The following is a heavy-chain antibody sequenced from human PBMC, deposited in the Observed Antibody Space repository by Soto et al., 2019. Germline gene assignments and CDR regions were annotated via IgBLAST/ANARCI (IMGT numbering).Heavy chain of an antibody. Sequence: SQTLSLTCAISGDSVSSNSAAWNWIRQSPSRGLEWLGRTYYRSKWYNDYAVSVKSRITINPDTSKNQFSLQLNSVTPEDTAVYYCARDRDYDILTGYPQYYFDYWGQGTLVTVSS. V-gene: IGHV6-1*01. CDR1: GDSVSSNSAA. D-gene: IGHD3-9*01. CDR2: TYYRSKWYN. CDR3: ARDRDYDILTGYPQYYFDY. J-gene: IGHJ4*02.